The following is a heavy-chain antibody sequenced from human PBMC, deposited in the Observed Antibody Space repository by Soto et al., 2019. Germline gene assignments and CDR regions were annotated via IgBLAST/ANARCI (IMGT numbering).Heavy chain of an antibody. Sequence: ASVKVSCQASGYTFTSYAMHWVRQAPGQRLEWMGWINAGNGNTKYSQKFQGRVTITRDTSASTAYMELSSLRSEDTAVYYCARSTGYSYGYVYWGQGTLVTVSS. CDR3: ARSTGYSYGYVY. D-gene: IGHD5-18*01. CDR2: INAGNGNT. J-gene: IGHJ4*02. V-gene: IGHV1-3*01. CDR1: GYTFTSYA.